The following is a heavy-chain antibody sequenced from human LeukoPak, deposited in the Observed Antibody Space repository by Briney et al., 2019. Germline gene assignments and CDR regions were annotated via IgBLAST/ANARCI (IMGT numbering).Heavy chain of an antibody. CDR1: GGSFSGYY. D-gene: IGHD1-14*01. J-gene: IGHJ3*02. CDR3: ARGVSGTGRGAFDI. Sequence: SETLSLTCAVYGGSFSGYYWSWVRQPPGKGLEWIGEINHSGSTNYNPSLKSRRTISVDTSKNQFSLTLTSVTAADTAVYYCARGVSGTGRGAFDIWGPGTMVTVSS. V-gene: IGHV4-34*01. CDR2: INHSGST.